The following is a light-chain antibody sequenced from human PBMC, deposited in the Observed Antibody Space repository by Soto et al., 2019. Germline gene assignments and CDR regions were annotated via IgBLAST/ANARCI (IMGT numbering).Light chain of an antibody. CDR3: QQRSNWPRT. Sequence: ESVLTHSPDTLSVSPGERATLSCRASQGVISTYLAWYQQKPGQAPRLLIYDASNRATGIPARFSGSGSGTDFTLTISSLEPEDFAVYYCQQRSNWPRTFGQGTKVDIK. J-gene: IGKJ1*01. CDR2: DAS. V-gene: IGKV3-11*01. CDR1: QGVISTY.